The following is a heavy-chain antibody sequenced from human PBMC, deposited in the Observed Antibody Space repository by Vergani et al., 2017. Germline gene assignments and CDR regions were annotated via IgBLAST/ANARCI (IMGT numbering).Heavy chain of an antibody. CDR3: ARDLDRIAAAGSYFDY. CDR1: GGTFSSYT. CDR2: IIPILGIA. V-gene: IGHV1-69*08. Sequence: QVQLVQSGAEVKKPGSSVKVSCKASGGTFSSYTLSWVRQAPGQGLEWMGRIIPILGIANYAQKFQGRVTITADKSTSTAYMELSSLRSEDTAVYYCARDLDRIAAAGSYFDYWGQGTLVTVSS. D-gene: IGHD6-13*01. J-gene: IGHJ4*02.